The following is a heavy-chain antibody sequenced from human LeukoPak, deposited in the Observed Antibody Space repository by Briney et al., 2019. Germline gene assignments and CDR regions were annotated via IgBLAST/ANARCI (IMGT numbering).Heavy chain of an antibody. Sequence: PSETLSLTCTVSGGSISSYYWSWIRQPPGKGLEWIGYIYYSGSTNYNPSLKSRVTISVDTSKNQFSLKLSSVTAADTAVYYCARQGRIAAAGPDRGPTVNHYYFDYWGQGTLVTVSS. V-gene: IGHV4-59*08. D-gene: IGHD6-13*01. J-gene: IGHJ4*02. CDR2: IYYSGST. CDR3: ARQGRIAAAGPDRGPTVNHYYFDY. CDR1: GGSISSYY.